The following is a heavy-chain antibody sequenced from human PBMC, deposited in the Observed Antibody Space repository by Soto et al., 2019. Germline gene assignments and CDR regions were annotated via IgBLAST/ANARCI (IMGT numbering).Heavy chain of an antibody. V-gene: IGHV3-21*01. CDR2: IRSFDYRT. J-gene: IGHJ3*02. Sequence: PGGSLRLSCTASGFAFSQYGMSWVRQAPGKGLEWVSSIRSFDYRTNYADSVKGRFTISRDNAKNLMYLQMHSLRAEDTALYYCARDALDFGDYDYAFDIWGQGPMVTVSS. CDR3: ARDALDFGDYDYAFDI. D-gene: IGHD4-17*01. CDR1: GFAFSQYG.